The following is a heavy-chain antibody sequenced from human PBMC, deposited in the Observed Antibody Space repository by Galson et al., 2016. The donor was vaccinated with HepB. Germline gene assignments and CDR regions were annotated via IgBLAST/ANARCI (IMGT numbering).Heavy chain of an antibody. CDR1: GGSISSGSYY. V-gene: IGHV4-31*03. D-gene: IGHD1-1*01. CDR2: IYNSGTT. J-gene: IGHJ5*01. CDR3: ASVSQRRRPLGGPTHVDS. Sequence: TLSLTCTVSGGSISSGSYYWSWIRQHPEKGLDWIGYIYNSGTTYYNPSLQSRVMISLATLENQFSLKLSAVTAAATAVYYCASVSQRRRPLGGPTHVDSWGQGTLVTFSS.